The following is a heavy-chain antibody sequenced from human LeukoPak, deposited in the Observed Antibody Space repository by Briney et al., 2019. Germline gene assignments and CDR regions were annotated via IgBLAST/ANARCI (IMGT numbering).Heavy chain of an antibody. CDR3: ARSITYYYDSSGYWFDY. D-gene: IGHD3-22*01. CDR1: GGSISSYY. J-gene: IGHJ4*02. V-gene: IGHV4-59*08. CDR2: IYYSGST. Sequence: PSETLSLTCTVSGGSISSYYWSWIRQPPGKGLEWIGYIYYSGSTNYNPSLKSRVTISVDTSKNQFSLKLSSVTASDTAVYYCARSITYYYDSSGYWFDYWGQGTLVTVSS.